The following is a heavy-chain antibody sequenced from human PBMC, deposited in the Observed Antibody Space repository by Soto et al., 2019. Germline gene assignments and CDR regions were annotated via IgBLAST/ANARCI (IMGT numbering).Heavy chain of an antibody. J-gene: IGHJ5*02. D-gene: IGHD3-9*01. CDR2: IIPIFGTA. Sequence: QVQLVQSGAEVKKPGSSVKVSCKASGGTFSSYAISWVRQAPGQGLEWMGGIIPIFGTANYAQKFQGRVTITADESTSTAYMELSSLRSEDTAVYYCARDTSGAVLRYFDWLIGDWFDPWGQGTLVTVSS. CDR3: ARDTSGAVLRYFDWLIGDWFDP. V-gene: IGHV1-69*01. CDR1: GGTFSSYA.